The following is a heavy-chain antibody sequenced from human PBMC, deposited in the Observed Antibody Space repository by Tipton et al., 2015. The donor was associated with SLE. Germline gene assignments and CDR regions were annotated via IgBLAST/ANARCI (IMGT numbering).Heavy chain of an antibody. CDR3: ARGYCSDGVCYGFGFFDY. D-gene: IGHD2-8*01. J-gene: IGHJ4*02. CDR2: LYYSGNT. Sequence: TLSLTCTVSGGSIRSSRHFWVWIRQPPGKGLEWIGVLYYSGNTYYNTSLKSPVTLSIDTSKNQFSLKMRSVTAADTAVYFCARGYCSDGVCYGFGFFDYWGQGNLVTVSS. V-gene: IGHV4-39*07. CDR1: GGSIRSSRHF.